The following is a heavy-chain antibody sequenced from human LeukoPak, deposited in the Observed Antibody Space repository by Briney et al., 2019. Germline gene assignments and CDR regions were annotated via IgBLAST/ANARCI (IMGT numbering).Heavy chain of an antibody. CDR1: GFTFSSHW. CDR2: INGDGSST. D-gene: IGHD3-22*01. Sequence: SGGSLRLSCAASGFTFSSHWMHWVRQAPGKGLVWVSRINGDGSSTSYADSVKGRFTISRDNAKNSLYLQMNSLRAEDTAVYYCARVMIGTVNWFDPWGQGTLVTVSS. J-gene: IGHJ5*02. V-gene: IGHV3-74*01. CDR3: ARVMIGTVNWFDP.